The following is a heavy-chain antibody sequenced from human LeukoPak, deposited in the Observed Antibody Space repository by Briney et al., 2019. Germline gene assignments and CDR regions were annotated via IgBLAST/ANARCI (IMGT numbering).Heavy chain of an antibody. Sequence: GGSLRLSCAASGFTFSGSAMHWVRQASGKGLEWVGRIRSKANSYATAYAASVKGRFTISRDDSKNTAYLQMNSLKTEDTAVYYCVRRDYYGSGSAFDSWGQGTLVTVSS. D-gene: IGHD3-10*01. V-gene: IGHV3-73*01. CDR3: VRRDYYGSGSAFDS. CDR1: GFTFSGSA. CDR2: IRSKANSYAT. J-gene: IGHJ4*02.